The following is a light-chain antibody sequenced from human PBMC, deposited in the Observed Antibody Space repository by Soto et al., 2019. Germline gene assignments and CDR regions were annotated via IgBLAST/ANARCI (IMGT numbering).Light chain of an antibody. CDR3: QHYNSYSEA. CDR2: KAS. Sequence: DIQMTQSPSTLSGSVVDRVTLTFRASQTISSWLAWYQQEPGKAPKLLIYKASTLKSGVPSRFSGSGSGTEFTLTISSLQPDDFATYYCQHYNSYSEACGQGTKVDIK. CDR1: QTISSW. J-gene: IGKJ1*01. V-gene: IGKV1-5*03.